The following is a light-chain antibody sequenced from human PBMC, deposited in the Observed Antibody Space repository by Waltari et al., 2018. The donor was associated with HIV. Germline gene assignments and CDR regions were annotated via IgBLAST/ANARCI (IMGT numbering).Light chain of an antibody. V-gene: IGLV4-69*01. Sequence: QLVLTQSPSASASLGASVKLTCTLSSGHSTYAIAWHQQQPEKGPRYLMKLNSDGSHSKGDGFPDRFSGSRSGAERYLTISSLQSEDEADYYCQTWGTGILVFGGGTKLTVL. CDR2: LNSDGSH. CDR3: QTWGTGILV. CDR1: SGHSTYA. J-gene: IGLJ3*02.